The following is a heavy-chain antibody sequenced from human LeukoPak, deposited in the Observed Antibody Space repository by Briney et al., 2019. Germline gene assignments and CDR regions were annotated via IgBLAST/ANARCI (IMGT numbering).Heavy chain of an antibody. J-gene: IGHJ3*02. CDR2: ISSSSTYI. Sequence: PGGSLRLSCEASGFTFSTHSMNWVRQAPGKGLEWVSSISSSSTYIYYVDSVKGRFTISRDNARNSLYLQMNSLRDEDTAVYYCARDGVPWNIGDYDAFDIWGQGTMVTVSS. CDR3: ARDGVPWNIGDYDAFDI. D-gene: IGHD4-17*01. V-gene: IGHV3-21*01. CDR1: GFTFSTHS.